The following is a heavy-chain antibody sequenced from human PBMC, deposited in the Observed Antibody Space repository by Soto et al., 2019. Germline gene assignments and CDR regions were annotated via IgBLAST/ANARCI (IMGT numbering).Heavy chain of an antibody. J-gene: IGHJ3*02. CDR2: IKSKTDGGTT. D-gene: IGHD4-17*01. CDR3: TTDESVTNDALDI. Sequence: GGSLRLSCAASGFTFSNVCMSWVRQAPGKGLEWVGRIKSKTDGGTTDYAAPVKGRFTISRDDSKNTLYLQMNSLKTEDTAVYYCTTDESVTNDALDIWGQGTMVTVSS. V-gene: IGHV3-15*01. CDR1: GFTFSNVC.